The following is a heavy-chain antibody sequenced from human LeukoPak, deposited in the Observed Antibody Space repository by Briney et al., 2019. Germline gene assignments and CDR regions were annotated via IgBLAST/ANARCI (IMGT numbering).Heavy chain of an antibody. CDR3: ARDPTGTIIWSGFYYYGMDV. D-gene: IGHD3-3*01. CDR2: ISAYNGNT. J-gene: IGHJ6*02. Sequence: ASVKVSCKASGYTLTSYGISWVRQAPGQGLEWMGWISAYNGNTNYAQKLQGRVTMTTDTSTSTAYMELRSLRSDDTAVYYCARDPTGTIIWSGFYYYGMDVWGQGTTVTVSS. V-gene: IGHV1-18*01. CDR1: GYTLTSYG.